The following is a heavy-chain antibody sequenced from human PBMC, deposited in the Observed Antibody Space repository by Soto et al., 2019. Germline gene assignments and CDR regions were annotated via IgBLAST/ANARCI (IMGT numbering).Heavy chain of an antibody. D-gene: IGHD3-22*01. CDR3: ARLDSSGYYYGYYFDY. Sequence: TLSLTCTVSGGSISSGGYYWIWIRQHPVKGLEWIGYIYYSGSTYYNPSLKSRVTISVDTSKNQFSLKLSSVTAADTAVYYCARLDSSGYYYGYYFDYWGQGTLVTVSS. CDR2: IYYSGST. V-gene: IGHV4-31*03. CDR1: GGSISSGGYY. J-gene: IGHJ4*02.